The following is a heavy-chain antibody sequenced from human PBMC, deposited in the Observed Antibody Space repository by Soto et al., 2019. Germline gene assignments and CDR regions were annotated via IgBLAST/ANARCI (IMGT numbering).Heavy chain of an antibody. CDR2: ISAYNGNA. CDR1: GYIFIGFG. J-gene: IGHJ4*02. Sequence: ASVKVSCKSSGYIFIGFGISWVRQAPGQGLEWMGWISAYNGNAKYAQKLQGRVTMTTDTSTSTAYTELRSLRSDDTAVYYCARDLDGSGSYYTDYWGQGTLVTVSS. V-gene: IGHV1-18*01. D-gene: IGHD3-10*01. CDR3: ARDLDGSGSYYTDY.